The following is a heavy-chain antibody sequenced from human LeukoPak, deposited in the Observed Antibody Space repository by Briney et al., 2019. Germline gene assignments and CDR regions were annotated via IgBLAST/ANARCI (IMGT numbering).Heavy chain of an antibody. D-gene: IGHD6-6*01. V-gene: IGHV4-39*07. Sequence: SETLSLTCTVSGGSVSSGGYYWGWVRQSPGKGLEWVGLIYDRGNTYYNPSLKSRVTISVDRSKNQFSLKLSSVTAADTAVYYCARERGRDSSSSGYMDVWGKGTTVTVSS. CDR1: GGSVSSGGYY. J-gene: IGHJ6*03. CDR2: IYDRGNT. CDR3: ARERGRDSSSSGYMDV.